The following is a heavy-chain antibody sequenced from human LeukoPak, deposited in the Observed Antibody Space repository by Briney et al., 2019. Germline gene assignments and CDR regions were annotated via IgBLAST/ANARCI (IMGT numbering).Heavy chain of an antibody. Sequence: QPGGSLRLSCETSGSTFSTSWMAWVRQAPGKGLEWVANISPDGSATFYVDSVRGRFPISRDNAKSSLHLQMYSLGADDTAVYYCAKSIDSWGQGTLVTVSS. CDR1: GSTFSTSW. V-gene: IGHV3-7*01. CDR3: AKSIDS. CDR2: ISPDGSAT. J-gene: IGHJ4*02.